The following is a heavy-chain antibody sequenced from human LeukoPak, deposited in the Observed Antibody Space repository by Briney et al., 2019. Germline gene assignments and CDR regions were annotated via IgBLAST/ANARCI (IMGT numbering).Heavy chain of an antibody. CDR2: INHSGST. CDR3: ARGKTHTDY. J-gene: IGHJ4*02. V-gene: IGHV4-34*01. CDR1: GGSFSGYY. Sequence: SETLSLTCAVYGGSFSGYYWSWIRQPPGKGLEWIGEINHSGSTNYNPSLKSRVTISVDTSKNQFSLKLSSVTAADTAVYYCARGKTHTDYWGQGTLATVSS.